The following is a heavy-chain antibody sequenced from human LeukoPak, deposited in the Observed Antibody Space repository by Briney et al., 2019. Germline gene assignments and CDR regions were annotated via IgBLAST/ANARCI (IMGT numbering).Heavy chain of an antibody. D-gene: IGHD2-15*01. CDR1: GYTFTSYD. CDR2: INPNSGGT. V-gene: IGHV1-2*02. Sequence: ASVKVSCKASGYTFTSYDINWVRQATGQGLEWMGWINPNSGGTNYAQKFQGRVTMTRDTSISTAYMELSRLRSDDTAVYYCASGYCSGGSCYSEYYGMDVWGQGTTVTVSS. J-gene: IGHJ6*02. CDR3: ASGYCSGGSCYSEYYGMDV.